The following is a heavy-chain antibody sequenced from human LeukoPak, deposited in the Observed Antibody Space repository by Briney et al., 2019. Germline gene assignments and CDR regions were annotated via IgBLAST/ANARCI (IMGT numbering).Heavy chain of an antibody. CDR1: GFTVSSKY. CDR2: IYSGGST. J-gene: IGHJ4*02. D-gene: IGHD4-23*01. CDR3: AKDYGGNPFEY. Sequence: GGSLRLSCAASGFTVSSKYMRWVRQAPGKGLEWVSVIYSGGSTYYADSVKGRFTISRDNSRNTLYLQMNSLRAEDTAVYYCAKDYGGNPFEYWGQGTLVTVSS. V-gene: IGHV3-53*01.